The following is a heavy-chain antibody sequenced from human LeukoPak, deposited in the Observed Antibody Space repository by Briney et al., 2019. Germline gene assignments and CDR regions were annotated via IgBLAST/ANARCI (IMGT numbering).Heavy chain of an antibody. J-gene: IGHJ6*03. D-gene: IGHD3-10*01. V-gene: IGHV1-69*05. CDR1: GGTFSSYA. CDR2: IIPIFGTT. Sequence: SLKVSCKASGGTFSSYAISLVRQAPGQGLECIGRIIPIFGTTNYAQKFQGSVTITTDESTSTAYMDLSSLRSEDTAVYYCARAGSSGYYYYYMDVWVKGTTVTVSS. CDR3: ARAGSSGYYYYYMDV.